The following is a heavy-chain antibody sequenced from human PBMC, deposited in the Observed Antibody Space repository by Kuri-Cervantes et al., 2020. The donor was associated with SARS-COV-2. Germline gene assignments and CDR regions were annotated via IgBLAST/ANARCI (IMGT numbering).Heavy chain of an antibody. CDR1: GFTFSSYA. J-gene: IGHJ4*02. D-gene: IGHD3-22*01. CDR2: ISGSGGST. CDR3: ARSYDSSGYYYSGSAYYFDY. Sequence: GGSLRLSCAASGFTFSSYAMSWVRQAPGKGLEWVSAISGSGGSTYYADSVKGRFTISRDNAKNSLYLQMNSLRAEDTAVYYCARSYDSSGYYYSGSAYYFDYWGQGTLVTVSS. V-gene: IGHV3-23*01.